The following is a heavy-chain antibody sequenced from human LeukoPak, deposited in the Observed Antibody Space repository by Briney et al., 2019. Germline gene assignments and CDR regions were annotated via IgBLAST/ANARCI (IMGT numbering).Heavy chain of an antibody. D-gene: IGHD3-3*01. V-gene: IGHV3-48*01. CDR1: GFTFSVYS. CDR2: ISSSSSTI. J-gene: IGHJ4*02. Sequence: GGSLRLSCAASGFTFSVYSMNWVRQAPGKGLEWVSYISSSSSTIYYADSVKGRFTISRDNSKNTLYLQMNSLRAEDTAVYYCAKDEGSYDFWSGYPDYWGQGTLVTVSS. CDR3: AKDEGSYDFWSGYPDY.